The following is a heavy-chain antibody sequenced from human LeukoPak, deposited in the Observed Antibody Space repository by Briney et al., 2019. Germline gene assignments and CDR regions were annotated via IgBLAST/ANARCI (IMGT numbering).Heavy chain of an antibody. CDR2: IYHSGST. CDR1: GYSISSGYY. V-gene: IGHV4-38-2*02. J-gene: IGHJ6*03. CDR3: ARPLYYYMDV. Sequence: PSETLSLTCTVSGYSISSGYYWGWIRQPPGKGLEWIGSIYHSGSTYYNPSLKSRVTISVDTSKNQFSLKLSSVTAADTAVYYCARPLYYYMDVWGKGTTVTVSS.